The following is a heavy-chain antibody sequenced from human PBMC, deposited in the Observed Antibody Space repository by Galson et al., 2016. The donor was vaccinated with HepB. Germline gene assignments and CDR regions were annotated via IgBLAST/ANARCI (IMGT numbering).Heavy chain of an antibody. CDR1: GYIFSNYW. D-gene: IGHD3-10*01. CDR3: ARGGSGSPLASYVYHYYGMDV. CDR2: IYPGDSDT. J-gene: IGHJ6*02. Sequence: QSGAEVKEPGESLKISCKGSGYIFSNYWIGWVRQMPGKGLEWMGIIYPGDSDTRYSPSFQGQVTISADNSIRTAYLQWSSLKASDTAMYFCARGGSGSPLASYVYHYYGMDVWGQGTTVTVSS. V-gene: IGHV5-51*01.